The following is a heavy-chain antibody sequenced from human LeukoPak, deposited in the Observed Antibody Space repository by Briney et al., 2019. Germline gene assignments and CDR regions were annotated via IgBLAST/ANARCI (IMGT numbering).Heavy chain of an antibody. CDR2: INWNGGST. Sequence: GGSLRLSCAASGFTFDDYGMSWVRQAPGKGLEWVSGINWNGGSTGYADSVKGRFTISRDNAKNSLYLQMNSLRAEDTALYYCERDIAWFGEFYYYYMDVWGKGTTVTVSS. J-gene: IGHJ6*03. V-gene: IGHV3-20*04. D-gene: IGHD3-10*01. CDR3: ERDIAWFGEFYYYYMDV. CDR1: GFTFDDYG.